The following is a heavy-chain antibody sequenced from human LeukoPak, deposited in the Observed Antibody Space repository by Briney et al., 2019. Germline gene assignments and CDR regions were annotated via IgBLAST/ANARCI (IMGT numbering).Heavy chain of an antibody. J-gene: IGHJ4*02. Sequence: GGSLRLSCAASGFAFSNAWMNWVRQAPGKGLEWVGRIKSKTDGGTTDYAAPVKGRFTISRDDSKNTLYLQMNSLKTEDTAVYFCTTDSLTHDYGDYVMDYWGQGTLVTVSS. V-gene: IGHV3-15*07. D-gene: IGHD4-17*01. CDR2: IKSKTDGGTT. CDR1: GFAFSNAW. CDR3: TTDSLTHDYGDYVMDY.